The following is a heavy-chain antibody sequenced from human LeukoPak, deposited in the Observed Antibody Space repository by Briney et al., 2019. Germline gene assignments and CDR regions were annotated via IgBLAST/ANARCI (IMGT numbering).Heavy chain of an antibody. J-gene: IGHJ6*04. CDR1: GLTLSDQY. V-gene: IGHV3-72*01. CDR3: ARMTFSGMDV. D-gene: IGHD3-3*02. Sequence: GGSLRLSCVVSGLTLSDQYMEWVRQAPGKGLEWVGRTTSKGNNYITEYAASVRGRFTISRDDSRNSVYLQMNSLKTEDTAVYYCARMTFSGMDVWDKGATVTVSS. CDR2: TTSKGNNYIT.